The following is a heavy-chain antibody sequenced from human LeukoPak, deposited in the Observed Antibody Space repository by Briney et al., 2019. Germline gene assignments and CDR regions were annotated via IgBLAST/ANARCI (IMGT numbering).Heavy chain of an antibody. D-gene: IGHD5-18*01. CDR1: GFTFSSYA. V-gene: IGHV3-30*04. CDR2: ISYDGSNK. CDR3: ARAGGIQLWYYYFDY. J-gene: IGHJ4*02. Sequence: GGSLRLSCAASGFTFSSYAMHWVRQATGKGLEWVAVISYDGSNKYYADSVKGRFTISRDNSKNTLYLQMNSLRAEDTAVYYCARAGGIQLWYYYFDYWGQGTLVTVSS.